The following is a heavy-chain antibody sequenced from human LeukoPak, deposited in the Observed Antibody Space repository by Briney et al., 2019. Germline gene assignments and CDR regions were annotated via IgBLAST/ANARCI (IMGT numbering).Heavy chain of an antibody. CDR2: INPTGGST. J-gene: IGHJ4*02. V-gene: IGHV1-46*01. Sequence: ASVKVSCKASGYTFTSYYMHWVRQAPGQGLEWMGLINPTGGSTGYAQKFQGRVTMTRDMSTSTDYMELSSLRSEDTAIYYCAREEPITTYDYWGQGTLVTVSS. CDR1: GYTFTSYY. CDR3: AREEPITTYDY. D-gene: IGHD3-22*01.